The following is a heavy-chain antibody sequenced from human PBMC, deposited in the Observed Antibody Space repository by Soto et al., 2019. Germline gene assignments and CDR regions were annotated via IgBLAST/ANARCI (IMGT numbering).Heavy chain of an antibody. V-gene: IGHV3-23*01. CDR2: ISGSGGST. J-gene: IGHJ5*02. Sequence: GGSRTLDCAASEDSFCRYSRNWVRQAPGKGLEWVSAISGSGGSTYYADSVKGRFTISRDNSKNTLYLQMNSLRAEDTAVYYCAKVGPYDSGSYMFRYNWFGPWGPGTLVTVSS. CDR1: EDSFCRYS. D-gene: IGHD3-10*01. CDR3: AKVGPYDSGSYMFRYNWFGP.